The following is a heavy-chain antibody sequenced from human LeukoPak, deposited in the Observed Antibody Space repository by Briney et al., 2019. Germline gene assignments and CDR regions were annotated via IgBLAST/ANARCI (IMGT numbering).Heavy chain of an antibody. CDR2: ISSNGGST. D-gene: IGHD3-22*01. CDR1: GFNFNDYA. V-gene: IGHV3-64D*08. J-gene: IGHJ3*02. CDR3: GLAAYYYDSSGSDDAFDI. Sequence: GGSRRLSCSASGFNFNDYAMHWVREGPGGGLEYVSAISSNGGSTYYADSVKGRCTISRDNSKNTLYLQMSSLRAEDTAVYYCGLAAYYYDSSGSDDAFDIWGQGTMVIVSS.